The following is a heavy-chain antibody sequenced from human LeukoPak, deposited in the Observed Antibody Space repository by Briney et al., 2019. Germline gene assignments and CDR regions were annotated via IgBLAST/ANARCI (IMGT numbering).Heavy chain of an antibody. CDR3: AKDLSPESNRLSPFDY. V-gene: IGHV3-7*03. D-gene: IGHD3-16*02. CDR2: IRQDDSEK. Sequence: PGGSLRLSCSASGFTFSDYWMMWVRQAPGRGLEWVGNIRQDDSEKNYVDSVKGRFTISRDNAKSSLYLQMNSLRAEDTAIFYCAKDLSPESNRLSPFDYWGQGTLVTVSS. J-gene: IGHJ4*02. CDR1: GFTFSDYW.